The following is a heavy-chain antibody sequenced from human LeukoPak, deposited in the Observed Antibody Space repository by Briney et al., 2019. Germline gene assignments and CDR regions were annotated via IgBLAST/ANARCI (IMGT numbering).Heavy chain of an antibody. CDR2: IKQDGSEK. V-gene: IGHV3-7*01. D-gene: IGHD6-13*01. CDR1: GFTFSRSW. Sequence: GGSLRLSCAASGFTFSRSWMTWVRQAPGKGLEWVANIKQDGSEKYYVDSVKGRFTISRDNAKDALYLQMNSLRAEDTAVYYYARERSSSTWGQGTLVTVSS. CDR3: ARERSSST. J-gene: IGHJ5*02.